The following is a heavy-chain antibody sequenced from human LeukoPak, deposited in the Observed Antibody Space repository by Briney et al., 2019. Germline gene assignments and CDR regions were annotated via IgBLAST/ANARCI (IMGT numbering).Heavy chain of an antibody. Sequence: GGSLRLSCAASGFTFSSYAMSWVRQAPGKGLEWVSAISGSGGSTYYADSVKGRFTISRDNSKNTLYLQMNSLRAEDTAVYYCARGGVLLWFGESHFGWFDPWGQGTLVTVSS. J-gene: IGHJ5*02. V-gene: IGHV3-23*01. D-gene: IGHD3-10*01. CDR2: ISGSGGST. CDR1: GFTFSSYA. CDR3: ARGGVLLWFGESHFGWFDP.